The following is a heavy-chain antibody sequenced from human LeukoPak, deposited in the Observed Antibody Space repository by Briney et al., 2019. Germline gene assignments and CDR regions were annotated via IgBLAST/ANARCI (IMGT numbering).Heavy chain of an antibody. CDR3: ARDIRSGLVPPVTVPDY. CDR2: ISSSSSYI. Sequence: SGGSLRLSCAASGFTFSSYSMNWVRQAPGKGLEWVSSISSSSSYIYYADSVKGRFTISRDNAKNSLYLQMNSLRAEDTAVYYCARDIRSGLVPPVTVPDYWGQGTLVTVSS. D-gene: IGHD3-3*01. CDR1: GFTFSSYS. J-gene: IGHJ4*02. V-gene: IGHV3-21*01.